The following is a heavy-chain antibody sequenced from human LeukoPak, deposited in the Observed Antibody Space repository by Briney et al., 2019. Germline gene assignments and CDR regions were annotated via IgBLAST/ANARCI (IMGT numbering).Heavy chain of an antibody. V-gene: IGHV4-61*02. J-gene: IGHJ6*03. CDR3: ARHSSSSAYYMDV. D-gene: IGHD6-13*01. CDR2: IYTSGST. Sequence: PSETLSLTCTVSGGSISSGSYYWSWIRQPAGKGLEWIGRIYTSGSTHYNPSLKSRVTISVDTSKNQFSLKLSSVTAADTAVYYCARHSSSSAYYMDVWGKGTTVTVSS. CDR1: GGSISSGSYY.